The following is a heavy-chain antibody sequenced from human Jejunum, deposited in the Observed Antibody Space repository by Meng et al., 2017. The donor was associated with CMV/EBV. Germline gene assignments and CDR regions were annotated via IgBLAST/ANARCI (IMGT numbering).Heavy chain of an antibody. V-gene: IGHV3-66*01. CDR1: RFTVSDNS. CDR3: AGDGDYSDP. J-gene: IGHJ5*02. CDR2: MYSSGST. Sequence: EVQLVESGGGLVQPGGSLRLSCAASRFTVSDNSMNWVRQAPGKGLEWVSLMYSSGSTKYADSVKGRFTISRDNSKNTLYLQMNSLRVEDTAVYYCAGDGDYSDPWGQGTLVTVSS. D-gene: IGHD2-21*01.